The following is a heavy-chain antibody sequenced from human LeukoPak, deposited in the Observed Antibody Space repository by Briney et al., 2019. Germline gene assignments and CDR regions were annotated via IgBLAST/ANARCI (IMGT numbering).Heavy chain of an antibody. Sequence: GGSLRLSCAASGFTFSSYSMNWVRQAPGKGLEWVSSISSSSSYIYYADSVKGRFTISRDNAKNSLYLQMNSLRAEDMAVYYCARESAVAGIDYWGQGTLVTVSS. J-gene: IGHJ4*02. CDR3: ARESAVAGIDY. CDR2: ISSSSSYI. CDR1: GFTFSSYS. V-gene: IGHV3-21*01. D-gene: IGHD6-19*01.